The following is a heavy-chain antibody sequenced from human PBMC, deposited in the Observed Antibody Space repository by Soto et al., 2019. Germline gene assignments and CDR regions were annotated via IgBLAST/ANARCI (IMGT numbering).Heavy chain of an antibody. D-gene: IGHD6-19*01. CDR1: GYTFTSNS. CDR2: INVYNGNT. J-gene: IGHJ4*02. CDR3: ARIGSASSGWLPGY. V-gene: IGHV1-18*04. Sequence: ASVKVSCKASGYTFTSNSIGWVRQAPGQGLEWMGWINVYNGNTKYAQQLQGRVTLTTDTSTSTAFMDLRSLRSDDTAVYYCARIGSASSGWLPGYWGQGTLVTVSS.